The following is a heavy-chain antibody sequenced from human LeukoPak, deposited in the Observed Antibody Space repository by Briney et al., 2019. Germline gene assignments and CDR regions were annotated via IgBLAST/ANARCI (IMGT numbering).Heavy chain of an antibody. D-gene: IGHD1-26*01. CDR3: ATLRSWSPDYVDH. CDR2: LFYSGNA. CDR1: GGSYSSSGYY. J-gene: IGHJ4*02. V-gene: IGHV4-39*07. Sequence: SETLSLTCTVSGGSYSSSGYYWGCFRQPPGKGLEWIGSLFYSGNAYYNPSLKSRVTISVDTSKNHFSLKLRSVTAADTAVYYCATLRSWSPDYVDHWGQGTLVTVSS.